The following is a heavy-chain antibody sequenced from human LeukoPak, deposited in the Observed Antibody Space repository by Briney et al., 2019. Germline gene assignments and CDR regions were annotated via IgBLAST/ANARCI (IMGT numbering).Heavy chain of an antibody. CDR1: GFTFSSYA. D-gene: IGHD4-23*01. Sequence: PGRSLRLSCAASGFTFSSYAMHWVRQAPGKGLEWEAVISYDGSNKYYADSVKGRFTISRDNSKNTLYLQMNSLRAEDTAVYYCARGGKSYGGIKVIDYWGQGTLVTVSS. J-gene: IGHJ4*02. CDR2: ISYDGSNK. CDR3: ARGGKSYGGIKVIDY. V-gene: IGHV3-30-3*01.